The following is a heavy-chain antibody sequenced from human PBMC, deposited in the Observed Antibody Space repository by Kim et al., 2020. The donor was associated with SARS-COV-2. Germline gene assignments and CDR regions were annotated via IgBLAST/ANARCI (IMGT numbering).Heavy chain of an antibody. D-gene: IGHD6-6*01. CDR2: IIPIFGTA. CDR1: GGTFSSYA. CDR3: ARETEYSSSSGMLVFKDYYYYGMDV. Sequence: SVKVSCKASGGTFSSYAISWVRQAPGQGLEWMGGIIPIFGTANYAQKFQGRVTITADESTSTAYMELSSLRSEDTAVYYCARETEYSSSSGMLVFKDYYYYGMDVWGQGTTVTVSS. J-gene: IGHJ6*02. V-gene: IGHV1-69*13.